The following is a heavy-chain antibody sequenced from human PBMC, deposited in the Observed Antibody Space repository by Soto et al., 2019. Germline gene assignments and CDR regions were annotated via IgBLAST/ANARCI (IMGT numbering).Heavy chain of an antibody. CDR3: ARRHLAVAVSPWFEA. D-gene: IGHD6-19*01. V-gene: IGHV2-26*01. CDR2: IDSSGEK. Sequence: QVTLKESGPVLVKPTETLTLRCTVSGLSITDSEMGVSWIRQPPGQPLEWLAHIDSSGEKSYRTFLKSRLALSKHTSKSQKVLTMTNMDPADTATYYCARRHLAVAVSPWFEAWGQGIPVTVSS. CDR1: GLSITDSEMG. J-gene: IGHJ5*02.